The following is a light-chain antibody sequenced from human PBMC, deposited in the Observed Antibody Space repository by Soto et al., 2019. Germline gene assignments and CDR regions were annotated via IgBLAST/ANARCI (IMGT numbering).Light chain of an antibody. CDR2: DGS. CDR1: QSVSSN. CDR3: QQRSNWLIS. V-gene: IGKV3-11*01. J-gene: IGKJ3*01. Sequence: EIVMTQSPATLSVSPGERATLSCRASQSVSSNLAWYQQKPGQAPRLLIYDGSHRAAGIPSRFSGSGSGTDFTHTISGLEPEDFAVYYCQQRSNWLISFGPGTKVDIK.